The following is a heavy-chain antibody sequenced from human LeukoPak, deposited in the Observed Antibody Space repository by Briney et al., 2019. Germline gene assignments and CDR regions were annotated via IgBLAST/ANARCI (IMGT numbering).Heavy chain of an antibody. V-gene: IGHV3-30*04. D-gene: IGHD3-16*01. Sequence: GRSLRLSCAASGFTFSSYAMHWVRQAPGKGLEWVAVISYDGSNKYCADSVKGRFTISRDNSKNTLYLQMNSLRAEDTAVYYCARDMRDYWGQGTLVTVSS. CDR3: ARDMRDY. J-gene: IGHJ4*02. CDR2: ISYDGSNK. CDR1: GFTFSSYA.